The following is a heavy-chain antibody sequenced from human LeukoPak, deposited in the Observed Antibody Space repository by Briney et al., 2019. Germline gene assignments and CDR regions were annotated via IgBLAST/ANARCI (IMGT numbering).Heavy chain of an antibody. D-gene: IGHD3-16*01. Sequence: PGGSLRLSCVTSGFSFRSYGMGWVGPAPGKGLEWVSALVGSGDATYYADSVKGRFTISRDNSKNTQYLQMNSLRVEDTGVYFCAKEDAVSGGYFDYWGQGTLVTVSS. J-gene: IGHJ4*02. CDR2: LVGSGDAT. V-gene: IGHV3-23*01. CDR1: GFSFRSYG. CDR3: AKEDAVSGGYFDY.